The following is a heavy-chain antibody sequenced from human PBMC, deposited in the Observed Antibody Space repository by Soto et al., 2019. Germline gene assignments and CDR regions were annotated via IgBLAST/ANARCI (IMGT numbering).Heavy chain of an antibody. V-gene: IGHV3-30-3*01. CDR3: ARDGKEWELPQYFDY. Sequence: GGSLRLSCAASGFTFSSYAMHWVRQAPGKGLEWVAVISYDGSNKYYADSVKGRFTISRDNSKNTLYLQMNSLRAEDTAVYYCARDGKEWELPQYFDYWGQGTLVTVSS. CDR2: ISYDGSNK. J-gene: IGHJ4*02. D-gene: IGHD1-26*01. CDR1: GFTFSSYA.